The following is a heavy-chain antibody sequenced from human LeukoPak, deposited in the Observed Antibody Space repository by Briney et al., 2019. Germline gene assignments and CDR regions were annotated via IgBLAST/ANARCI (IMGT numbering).Heavy chain of an antibody. J-gene: IGHJ3*02. CDR2: IYSGST. CDR1: GFTVTSNS. V-gene: IGHV3-53*01. CDR3: ATTYYYDRWGRAFDI. Sequence: PGGSLRLSCTVSGFTVTSNSMSWVRQAPGKGLEWVSFIYSGSTHYSDSVKGRFTISRDNSKNTLYLQMNSLRAEDTAVYYCATTYYYDRWGRAFDIWGQGTMVTVSS. D-gene: IGHD3-22*01.